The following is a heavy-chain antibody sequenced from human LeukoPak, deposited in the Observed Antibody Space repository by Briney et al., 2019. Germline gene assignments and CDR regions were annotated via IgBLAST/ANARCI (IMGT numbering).Heavy chain of an antibody. V-gene: IGHV4-59*01. CDR2: IYYSGST. CDR3: ARYTVAVAGRFDY. Sequence: SETLSLTCTVPGGSIYSYYWSWIRQPPGKGLEWIGYIYYSGSTNYNPSLKSRVTISVDTSKNQFSLKLSSVTAADTAVYYCARYTVAVAGRFDYWGQGTLVTVSS. D-gene: IGHD6-19*01. CDR1: GGSIYSYY. J-gene: IGHJ4*02.